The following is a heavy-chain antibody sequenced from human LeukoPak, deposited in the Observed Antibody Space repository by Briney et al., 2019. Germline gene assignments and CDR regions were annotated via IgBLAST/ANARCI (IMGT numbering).Heavy chain of an antibody. CDR1: GGSFSGYY. D-gene: IGHD3-22*01. V-gene: IGHV4-34*01. CDR2: INRSGST. CDR3: ARGQSLSYYYDSSGYYN. Sequence: SETLSLTCAVYGGSFSGYYWSWIRQPPGEGLEWIGEINRSGSTNYNPSLKSRVTISVDTSKNQFSLKLSSVTAADTAVYYCARGQSLSYYYDSSGYYNWGQGTLVTVSS. J-gene: IGHJ4*02.